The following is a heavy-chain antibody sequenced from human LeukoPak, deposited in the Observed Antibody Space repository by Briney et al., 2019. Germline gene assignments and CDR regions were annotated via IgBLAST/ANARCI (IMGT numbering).Heavy chain of an antibody. V-gene: IGHV3-15*01. Sequence: TPGGSLRLSCAASGFTFSNSGMHWVRQAPGKGLEWVGRIKSKTDGGTTDCAAPVKGRFTISRDDSKNTLYLQMNSLKTEDTAVYYCTTDRGVEDGWFDPWGQGTLVTVSS. CDR2: IKSKTDGGTT. CDR1: GFTFSNSG. CDR3: TTDRGVEDGWFDP. D-gene: IGHD5-24*01. J-gene: IGHJ5*02.